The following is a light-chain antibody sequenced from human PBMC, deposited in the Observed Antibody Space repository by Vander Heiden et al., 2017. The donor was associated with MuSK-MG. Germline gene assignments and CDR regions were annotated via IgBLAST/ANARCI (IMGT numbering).Light chain of an antibody. Sequence: QSVLTQPPSVSAAAGQKVTISCSGSSSNIGNNYVSWYQQLPGTAPKLLIYDNNERPSGIPDRFSGSTSGTSATLGITGLQTGDEADYYCGTWDSSLSTVVFGGGTKLTAL. J-gene: IGLJ2*01. V-gene: IGLV1-51*01. CDR1: SSNIGNNY. CDR3: GTWDSSLSTVV. CDR2: DNN.